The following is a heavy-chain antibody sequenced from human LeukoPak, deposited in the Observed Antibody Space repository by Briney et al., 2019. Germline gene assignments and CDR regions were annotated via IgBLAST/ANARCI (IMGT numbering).Heavy chain of an antibody. Sequence: SETLSLTCTVSGGSISSGGYYWSWIRQHPGKGLEWIGYIYYSGSTYYNPSLKSRVTISVDTSKNQFSLKLSSVTAADTAVYYCARVIDPAAFDIWGQGTMVTVSS. V-gene: IGHV4-31*03. CDR1: GGSISSGGYY. D-gene: IGHD3-9*01. CDR2: IYYSGST. J-gene: IGHJ3*02. CDR3: ARVIDPAAFDI.